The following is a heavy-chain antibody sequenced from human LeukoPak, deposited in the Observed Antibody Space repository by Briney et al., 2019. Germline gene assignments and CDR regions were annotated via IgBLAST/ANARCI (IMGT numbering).Heavy chain of an antibody. J-gene: IGHJ4*02. V-gene: IGHV3-11*06. CDR1: GFTFSDYY. CDR2: ISSSSSYT. CDR3: ARDPGLGYRSGWYQDYFDY. D-gene: IGHD6-19*01. Sequence: GRSLRLSCAASGFTFSDYYMSWIRQAPGKGLEWVSYISSSSSYTNYADSVKGRFTISRDNSKNTLYLQMNSLRGDDTAVFYCARDPGLGYRSGWYQDYFDYWGQGTLVTVSS.